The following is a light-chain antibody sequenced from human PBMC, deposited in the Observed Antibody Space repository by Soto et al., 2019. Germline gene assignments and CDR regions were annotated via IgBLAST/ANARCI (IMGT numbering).Light chain of an antibody. CDR2: GAS. V-gene: IGKV3-15*01. CDR1: QSVSSN. CDR3: QHYNNWPPWT. J-gene: IGKJ1*01. Sequence: EIVMTQSPATLSVSPGERAILSCRASQSVSSNLAWYQQKPGQAPRLLIYGASTRATGIPARLTGSGSGTEFTLTISSLQSEDFAVYYCQHYNNWPPWTFGQGTKVDI.